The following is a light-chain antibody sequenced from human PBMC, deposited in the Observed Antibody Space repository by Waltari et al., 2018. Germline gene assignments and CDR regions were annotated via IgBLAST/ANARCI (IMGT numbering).Light chain of an antibody. J-gene: IGKJ2*02. V-gene: IGKV3-20*01. CDR2: GAS. CDR3: QQYGSSPPST. Sequence: EIVLTQSPGTLSFSPGERATLSFRASQSVSSSYLAWYQQKPGQAPRLLIYGASSRATGIPDRFSGSGSGTDFTLTISRLEPEDFAVYYCQQYGSSPPSTFGQGTKLEIK. CDR1: QSVSSSY.